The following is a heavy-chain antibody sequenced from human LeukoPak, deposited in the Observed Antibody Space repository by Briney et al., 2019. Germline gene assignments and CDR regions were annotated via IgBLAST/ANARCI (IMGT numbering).Heavy chain of an antibody. V-gene: IGHV4-31*11. CDR3: ARESPFWSGYFDY. D-gene: IGHD3-3*01. CDR2: IYYSGST. J-gene: IGHJ4*02. CDR1: GGSFSGYY. Sequence: SETLSLTCAVYGGSFSGYYWSWIRQHPGKGLEWIGYIYYSGSTYYDPSLKSRVTISVDTSKNQFSLKLSSVTAADTAVYYCARESPFWSGYFDYWGQGTLVTVSS.